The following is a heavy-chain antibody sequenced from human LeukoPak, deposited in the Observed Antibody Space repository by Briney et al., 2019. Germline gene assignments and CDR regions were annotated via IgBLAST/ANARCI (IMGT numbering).Heavy chain of an antibody. Sequence: GGSLRLSCAASGFTFSSYAMSWVRQAPGKGLEWVSAISGSGGSTYYADSVKGRFTISRDSSKNTLYLQMNSLRAEDTAVYYCAKPLIAAAGTHYYYGMDVWGQGTTVTVSS. V-gene: IGHV3-23*01. D-gene: IGHD6-13*01. CDR2: ISGSGGST. J-gene: IGHJ6*02. CDR1: GFTFSSYA. CDR3: AKPLIAAAGTHYYYGMDV.